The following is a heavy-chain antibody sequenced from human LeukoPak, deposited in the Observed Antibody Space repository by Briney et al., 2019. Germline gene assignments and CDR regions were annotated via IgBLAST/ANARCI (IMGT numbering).Heavy chain of an antibody. CDR2: ISSSSSYI. Sequence: PGGPLRLSCAASGFTFSSYSMNWVRQAPGKGLEWVSSISSSSSYIYYADSVKGRFTISRDNAKNSLYLQMNSLRAEDTAVYYCAREARYYYDSSGYYEGDYWGQGTLVTVSS. V-gene: IGHV3-21*01. CDR3: AREARYYYDSSGYYEGDY. D-gene: IGHD3-22*01. J-gene: IGHJ4*02. CDR1: GFTFSSYS.